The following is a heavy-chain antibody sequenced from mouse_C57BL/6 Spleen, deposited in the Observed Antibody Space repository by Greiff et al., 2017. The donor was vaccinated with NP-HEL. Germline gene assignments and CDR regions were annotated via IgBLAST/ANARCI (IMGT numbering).Heavy chain of an antibody. J-gene: IGHJ3*01. CDR1: GYTFTSYW. Sequence: QVQLQQPGAELVRPGSSVKLSCKASGYTFTSYWMDWVKQRPGQGLEWIGNIYPSDSETYYNQKFKDKATLTVDKSTSTAYMQLSSLTSEDSAVYYCARTLDYYDRGFAYWGQGTLVTVSA. CDR2: IYPSDSET. V-gene: IGHV1-61*01. D-gene: IGHD2-4*01. CDR3: ARTLDYYDRGFAY.